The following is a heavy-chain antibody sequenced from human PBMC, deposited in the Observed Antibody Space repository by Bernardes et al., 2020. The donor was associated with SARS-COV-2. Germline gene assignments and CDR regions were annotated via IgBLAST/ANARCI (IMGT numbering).Heavy chain of an antibody. CDR1: GGSISRNSYY. CDR2: SGYSGIT. V-gene: IGHV4-39*01. CDR3: ARRQLGDSYWFDY. J-gene: IGHJ4*02. D-gene: IGHD2-8*02. Sequence: SETLSLTCTVSGGSISRNSYYWGWLPQPPGEGLEWIGSSGYSGITWNNPSLKSRVTISATASENQFALKMRSVTAADTAVYYCARRQLGDSYWFDYWGQGTLVTVSS.